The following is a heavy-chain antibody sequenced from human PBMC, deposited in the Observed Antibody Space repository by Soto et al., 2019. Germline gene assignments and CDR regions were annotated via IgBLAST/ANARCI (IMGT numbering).Heavy chain of an antibody. D-gene: IGHD3-22*01. Sequence: GGSLRLSCAASGFTVSSNYMSWVRQAPGKGLEWVSVIYSGGSTYYADSVKGRFTISRDNSKNTLYLQMNSLRAEDTAVYYCARGFSSGYYPYYYYYGMDVWGQGTTVTVSS. CDR1: GFTVSSNY. CDR3: ARGFSSGYYPYYYYYGMDV. J-gene: IGHJ6*02. CDR2: IYSGGST. V-gene: IGHV3-53*01.